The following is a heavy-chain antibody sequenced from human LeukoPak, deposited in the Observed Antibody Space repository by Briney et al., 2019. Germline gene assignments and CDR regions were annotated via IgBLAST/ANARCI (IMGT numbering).Heavy chain of an antibody. J-gene: IGHJ5*02. V-gene: IGHV3-30*18. Sequence: PGGSLRLSCAASGFTFSSYGMHWVRQAPGKGLEWVAVISYDGSTKYYADSVKGRFTISRDNSKNTLYLQMNSLRAEDTAVYYGAKVLWVFGVVISGPWGQGTLVTVSS. CDR1: GFTFSSYG. D-gene: IGHD3-3*01. CDR3: AKVLWVFGVVISGP. CDR2: ISYDGSTK.